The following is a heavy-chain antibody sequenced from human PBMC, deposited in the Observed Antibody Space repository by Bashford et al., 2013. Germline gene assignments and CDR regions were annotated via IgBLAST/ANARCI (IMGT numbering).Heavy chain of an antibody. J-gene: IGHJ5*02. V-gene: IGHV4-59*04. CDR2: IHYRGST. CDR3: ARLHNYYGSGSYVNWWFDP. CDR1: GGSINSYY. D-gene: IGHD3-10*01. Sequence: ETLSLTCTVSGGSINSYYWSWIRQAPGKGLEWIGSIHYRGSTYYKPSLKSRVTISVDTSKNQFSLKLSSVTAADTAVYYCARLHNYYGSGSYVNWWFDPWGQGTLVTVSS.